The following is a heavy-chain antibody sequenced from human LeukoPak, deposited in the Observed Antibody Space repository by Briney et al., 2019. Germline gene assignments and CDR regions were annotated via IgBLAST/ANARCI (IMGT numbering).Heavy chain of an antibody. Sequence: GGSLRLSCAASGFTFNNYAMSWVRQAPGKGLESVSAISGSGASTYYADSVKGRFTISRDNSKNTLYVQMNSLRAEDTAVYYCASAVVRAREIHWGQGTLVTVSS. CDR2: ISGSGAST. D-gene: IGHD3-10*01. V-gene: IGHV3-23*01. CDR3: ASAVVRAREIH. CDR1: GFTFNNYA. J-gene: IGHJ4*02.